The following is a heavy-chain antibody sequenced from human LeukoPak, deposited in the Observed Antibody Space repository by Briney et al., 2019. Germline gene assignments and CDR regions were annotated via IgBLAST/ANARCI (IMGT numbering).Heavy chain of an antibody. Sequence: GRSLRLSCAASGFTFDDYAMHWVRQAPGKGLEWVSGISWNSGSIGYADSVKGQFTISRDNAKNSLYLQMNSLRAEDTALYYCAKSVEAAVAGAIDYRGQGTLVTVSS. CDR1: GFTFDDYA. J-gene: IGHJ4*02. D-gene: IGHD6-19*01. CDR3: AKSVEAAVAGAIDY. V-gene: IGHV3-9*01. CDR2: ISWNSGSI.